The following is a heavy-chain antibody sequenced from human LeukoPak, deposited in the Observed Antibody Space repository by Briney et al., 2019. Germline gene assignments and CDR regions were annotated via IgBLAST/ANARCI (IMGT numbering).Heavy chain of an antibody. D-gene: IGHD3-3*01. CDR2: IKSTTDGGTT. CDR1: GFTFSKSW. Sequence: GGSLRLSCAASGFTFSKSWMGWVRQAPGKGLEWVGRIKSTTDGGTTDYAAPVKGRFTISRDDSKNTVHLQMNSLRTEDTAVYYCTTGGTIFQYWGQGTPVPVSS. V-gene: IGHV3-15*01. CDR3: TTGGTIFQY. J-gene: IGHJ4*02.